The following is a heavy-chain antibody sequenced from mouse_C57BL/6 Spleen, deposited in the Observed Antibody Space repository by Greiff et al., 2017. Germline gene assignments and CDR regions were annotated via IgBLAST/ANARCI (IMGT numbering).Heavy chain of an antibody. V-gene: IGHV1-74*01. CDR1: GYTFTSYW. J-gene: IGHJ4*01. CDR3: AITSTTVRGPDAMDY. D-gene: IGHD2-1*01. Sequence: QVQLQQPGAELVKPGASVKVSCKASGYTFTSYWMHWVKQRPGQGLEWIGRIHPSDSDTNYNHKFKGKATLTVDKSSSTAYMQLSSLTSEDSAVYYCAITSTTVRGPDAMDYWGQGTSVTVSS. CDR2: IHPSDSDT.